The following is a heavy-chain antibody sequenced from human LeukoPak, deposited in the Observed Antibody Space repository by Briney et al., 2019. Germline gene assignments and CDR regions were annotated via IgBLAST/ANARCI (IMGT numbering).Heavy chain of an antibody. J-gene: IGHJ4*02. CDR1: GYTFTSYG. V-gene: IGHV1-18*01. CDR3: ARDSSGWYKMAFDY. Sequence: ASVKVSCKASGYTFTSYGISWVRQAPGQGLEWMGWISAYNGNTNYAQKLQGRVTMTTDTSTSTAYMELRNLRSDDTAVYYCARDSSGWYKMAFDYWGQGTLVTVSS. D-gene: IGHD6-19*01. CDR2: ISAYNGNT.